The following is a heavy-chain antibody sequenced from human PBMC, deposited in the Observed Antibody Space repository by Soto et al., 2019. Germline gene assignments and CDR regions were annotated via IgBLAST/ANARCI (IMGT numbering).Heavy chain of an antibody. V-gene: IGHV4-61*01. CDR3: ARADRLYSSGPDRNYYYYYGMDV. D-gene: IGHD6-19*01. J-gene: IGHJ6*02. CDR1: GGSVSSGSYY. CDR2: IYYSGST. Sequence: NPSETLSLTCTVPGGSVSSGSYYWSWIRQPPGKGLEWIGYIYYSGSTNYNPSLKSRVTISVDTSKNQFSLKLSSVTAADTAVYYCARADRLYSSGPDRNYYYYYGMDVWGQGTTVTVSS.